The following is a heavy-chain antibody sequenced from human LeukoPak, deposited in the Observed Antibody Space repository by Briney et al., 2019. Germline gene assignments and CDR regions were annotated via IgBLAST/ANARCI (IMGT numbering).Heavy chain of an antibody. Sequence: GGSLRLSCAASGFTFSTYAMNWVRQAPGKGLEWVAVISYDGRQNYYADSVKGRFTISRDNAENSLYLQMHSLRVDDTAVYFCARGTSLMTRTNRVVDYWGQGTLVTVSS. CDR3: ARGTSLMTRTNRVVDY. CDR1: GFTFSTYA. CDR2: ISYDGRQN. D-gene: IGHD1-7*01. V-gene: IGHV3-30*04. J-gene: IGHJ4*02.